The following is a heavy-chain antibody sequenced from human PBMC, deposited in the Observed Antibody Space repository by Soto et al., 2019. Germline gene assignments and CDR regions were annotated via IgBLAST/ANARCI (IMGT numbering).Heavy chain of an antibody. CDR3: ATGGLGYCSGVRCPADAFDI. J-gene: IGHJ3*02. CDR1: GYTFTSYG. V-gene: IGHV1-18*01. Sequence: ASVKVSCKASGYTFTSYGISWVRQAPGQGLEWMGWISAYNGNTNYAQKLQGRVTMTTDTSTSTAYMELRSLRSDDTAVYYCATGGLGYCSGVRCPADAFDIWGQGTMVTVSS. CDR2: ISAYNGNT. D-gene: IGHD2-15*01.